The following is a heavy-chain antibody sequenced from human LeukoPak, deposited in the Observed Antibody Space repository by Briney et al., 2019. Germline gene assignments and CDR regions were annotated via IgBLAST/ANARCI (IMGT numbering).Heavy chain of an antibody. CDR3: ARVGYDYYDSSGYDY. CDR2: IYYSGST. V-gene: IGHV4-59*01. Sequence: SETLSLTCTVSGGSISSYYWSWIRQPPGKGLERIGYIYYSGSTNYNPSLKSRVTVSVDTSKNQFSLKLSSVTAADTAVYYCARVGYDYYDSSGYDYWGQGTLVTVSS. CDR1: GGSISSYY. J-gene: IGHJ4*02. D-gene: IGHD3-22*01.